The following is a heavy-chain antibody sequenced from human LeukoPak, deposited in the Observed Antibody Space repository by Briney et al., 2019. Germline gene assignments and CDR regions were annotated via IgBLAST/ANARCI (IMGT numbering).Heavy chain of an antibody. CDR1: GGSFSGYY. Sequence: PSETLSLTCAVYGGSFSGYYWSWIRKPPGKGLEWIGEINHSGSTNYNPSLKSRVTISVDTSKNQFSLKLSSVTAADTAVYYCARASRYYYGSGYYMDVWGKGTTVTVSS. V-gene: IGHV4-34*01. J-gene: IGHJ6*03. CDR2: INHSGST. CDR3: ARASRYYYGSGYYMDV. D-gene: IGHD3-10*01.